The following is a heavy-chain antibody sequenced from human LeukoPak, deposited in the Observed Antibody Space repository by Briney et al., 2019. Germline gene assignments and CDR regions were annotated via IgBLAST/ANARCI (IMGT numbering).Heavy chain of an antibody. CDR1: GYSFTSYW. CDR3: ARHKREGTSSDRTLDY. D-gene: IGHD6-6*01. Sequence: GESLKISCKGSGYSFTSYWIGWVRQMPGRGLEWMGITNPNDSETRYSPSFQGQVTISVDKSISIAYLQWSSLKASDTAMYYCARHKREGTSSDRTLDYWGQGTLVTVSS. J-gene: IGHJ4*02. V-gene: IGHV5-51*01. CDR2: TNPNDSET.